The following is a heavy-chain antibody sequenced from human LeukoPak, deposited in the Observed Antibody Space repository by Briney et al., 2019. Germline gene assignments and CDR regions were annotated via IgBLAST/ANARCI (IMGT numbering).Heavy chain of an antibody. D-gene: IGHD1-26*01. CDR3: ARGGVGATPFFGYFDY. Sequence: GGSLRLSCAASGFTFSSYSMNWVRQAPGKGLEWVSSNSSSSSYIYYADSVKGRFTISRDNAKNSLYLQMNSLRAEDTAVYYCARGGVGATPFFGYFDYWGQGTLVTVSS. CDR2: NSSSSSYI. V-gene: IGHV3-21*01. J-gene: IGHJ4*02. CDR1: GFTFSSYS.